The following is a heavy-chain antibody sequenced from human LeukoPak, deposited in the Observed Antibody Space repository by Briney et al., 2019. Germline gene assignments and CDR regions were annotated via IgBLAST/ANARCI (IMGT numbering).Heavy chain of an antibody. CDR3: ASPRPLYYYDSSGYFPFDY. D-gene: IGHD3-22*01. CDR2: IYYSGST. Sequence: SETLSLTCTVSGGSISSYYWSWIRQPPGKELEWIGYIYYSGSTYYNPSLKSRVTISVDTSKNQFSLKLSSVTAADTAVYYCASPRPLYYYDSSGYFPFDYWGQGTLVTVSS. J-gene: IGHJ4*02. CDR1: GGSISSYY. V-gene: IGHV4-59*04.